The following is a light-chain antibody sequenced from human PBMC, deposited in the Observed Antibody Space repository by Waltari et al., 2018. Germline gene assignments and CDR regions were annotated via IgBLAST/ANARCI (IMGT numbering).Light chain of an antibody. CDR2: EDN. Sequence: QSVLTQPPSVSAAPGQKVTISCSGSSSNIGNNHVSWYQHLPGTAPQPLIYEDNNRPSGTPDRFPASKSGTSATLDITGLQTGDEADYYCGTWDNSLTAWVFGGGTKLTVL. CDR3: GTWDNSLTAWV. V-gene: IGLV1-51*02. CDR1: SSNIGNNH. J-gene: IGLJ3*02.